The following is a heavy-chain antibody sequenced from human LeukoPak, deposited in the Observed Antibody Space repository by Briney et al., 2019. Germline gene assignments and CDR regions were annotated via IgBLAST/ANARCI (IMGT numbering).Heavy chain of an antibody. CDR1: GGSFSGYY. V-gene: IGHV4-34*01. CDR3: ATTTATDAFDI. D-gene: IGHD1-26*01. CDR2: INHSGST. J-gene: IGHJ3*02. Sequence: SETLSLTCAVYGGSFSGYYWSWIRQPPGKGLEWIGEINHSGSTNYNPSLRSRVTISVDTSKNQFSLKLSSVTAADTAVYYCATTTATDAFDIWGQGTMVTVSP.